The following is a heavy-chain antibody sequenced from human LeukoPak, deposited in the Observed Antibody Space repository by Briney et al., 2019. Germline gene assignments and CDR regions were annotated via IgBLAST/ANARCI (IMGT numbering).Heavy chain of an antibody. V-gene: IGHV3-48*01. Sequence: GGSLRLSCAASGVTFSSYSMNWVRQAPGKGLEWISYISSNSSTIFYADSVKGRFTISRDNARNSLYVQMNSLRADDTAIYYCARDGLMDVWGTGTTVTVSS. CDR3: ARDGLMDV. CDR1: GVTFSSYS. CDR2: ISSNSSTI. J-gene: IGHJ6*03.